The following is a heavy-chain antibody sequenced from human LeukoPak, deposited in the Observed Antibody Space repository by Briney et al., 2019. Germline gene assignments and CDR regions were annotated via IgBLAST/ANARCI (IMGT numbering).Heavy chain of an antibody. CDR3: ASRYCSSTSRIFDY. V-gene: IGHV1-69*04. CDR2: IIPILGIA. Sequence: GSSVKVSCKASGGTFSSYAISWVRQAPGQGLEWMGRIIPILGIANYAQKFQGRVTITADKSTSTAYMELSSLRSEDTAVYYCASRYCSSTSRIFDYWGQGTLVTVSS. J-gene: IGHJ4*02. D-gene: IGHD2-2*01. CDR1: GGTFSSYA.